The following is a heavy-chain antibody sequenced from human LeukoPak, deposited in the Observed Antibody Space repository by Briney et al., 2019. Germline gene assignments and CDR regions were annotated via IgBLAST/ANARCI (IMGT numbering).Heavy chain of an antibody. J-gene: IGHJ5*02. V-gene: IGHV1-69*06. D-gene: IGHD2-8*01. Sequence: GASVKVSCKTSGDTFTTYAIIWVRQALGQGLEWMGGIIPMFGTPNYAQRLQGRVTITADKSTKTAYMELSSLRSEDTAVYYCARAGIPGYCTNVTCSNWLDPWGQGTLVTVSS. CDR1: GDTFTTYA. CDR2: IIPMFGTP. CDR3: ARAGIPGYCTNVTCSNWLDP.